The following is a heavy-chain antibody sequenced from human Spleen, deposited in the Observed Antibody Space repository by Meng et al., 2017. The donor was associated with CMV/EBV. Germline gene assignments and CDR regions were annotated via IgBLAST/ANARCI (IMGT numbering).Heavy chain of an antibody. D-gene: IGHD3-3*01. CDR1: GFTFSSYA. J-gene: IGHJ6*02. V-gene: IGHV3-66*02. Sequence: GESLKISCAASGFTFSSYAMSWVRQAPGKGLEWVSVIYSGGSTYYADSVKGRFTISRDNSKNTLYLQMNSLRAEDTAVYYCARSILRFLEWGYGMDVWGQGTTVTVSS. CDR2: IYSGGST. CDR3: ARSILRFLEWGYGMDV.